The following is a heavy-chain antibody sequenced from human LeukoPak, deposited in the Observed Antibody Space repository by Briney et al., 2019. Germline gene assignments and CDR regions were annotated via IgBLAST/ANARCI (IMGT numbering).Heavy chain of an antibody. CDR2: IYYSGST. V-gene: IGHV4-59*01. CDR1: GGSISSYY. CDR3: ARGYYSTSLYYYYYMDV. D-gene: IGHD4-11*01. Sequence: PSETLSLTCTVSGGSISSYYWSWIRQPPGKGLEWIGYIYYSGSTNYNPSLKSRVTISVDTSKNQFSLKLSSVTAADTAVYYCARGYYSTSLYYYYYMDVWGKGTTVTVSS. J-gene: IGHJ6*03.